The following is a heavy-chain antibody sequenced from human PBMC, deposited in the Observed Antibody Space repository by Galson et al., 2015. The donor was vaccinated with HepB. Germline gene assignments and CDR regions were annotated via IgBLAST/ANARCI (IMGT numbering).Heavy chain of an antibody. J-gene: IGHJ4*02. V-gene: IGHV4-59*08. CDR3: ARLYDRGGLWARSDY. D-gene: IGHD3-22*01. CDR2: IYYRGST. CDR1: GFTFSSYS. Sequence: LRLSCAASGFTFSSYSMNWIRQSPGKGLEWIGYIYYRGSTNYNPSLKSRVTISVDTSKNQFSLKLRSVTAADTAVYYCARLYDRGGLWARSDYWGQGILVIVSS.